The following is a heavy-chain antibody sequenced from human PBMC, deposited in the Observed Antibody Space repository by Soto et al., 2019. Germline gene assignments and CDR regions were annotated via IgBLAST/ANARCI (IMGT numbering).Heavy chain of an antibody. CDR1: GFTFSRYS. CDR3: AKRKPLYYDILPGYHALDY. J-gene: IGHJ4*02. V-gene: IGHV3-21*04. CDR2: ISSTSSYI. Sequence: GGSLRLSCAASGFTFSRYSMNWVRQAPGKGLEWVSSISSTSSYIYYADSVKGRFTISRDNSKNSLYLQMNSLRAEDTAVYYCAKRKPLYYDILPGYHALDYWGQGTLVTVSS. D-gene: IGHD3-9*01.